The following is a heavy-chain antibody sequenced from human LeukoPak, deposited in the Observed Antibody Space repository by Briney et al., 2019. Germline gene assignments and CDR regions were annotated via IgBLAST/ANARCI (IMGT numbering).Heavy chain of an antibody. V-gene: IGHV1-8*01. J-gene: IGHJ6*02. CDR3: ARVVGATNYYYYYGMDV. CDR2: MNPNSGNT. Sequence: ASVKVSCKASGYTFTSYDINWVRQATGQGLEWMGWMNPNSGNTGYAQKFLGRVTMTRNTSISTAYMELSSLRSEDTAVYYCARVVGATNYYYYYGMDVWGQGTTVTVSS. D-gene: IGHD1-26*01. CDR1: GYTFTSYD.